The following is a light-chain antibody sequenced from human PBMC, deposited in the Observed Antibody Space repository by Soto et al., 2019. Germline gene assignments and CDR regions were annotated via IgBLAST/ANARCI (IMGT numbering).Light chain of an antibody. CDR3: SSYTSSSTLVV. V-gene: IGLV2-14*01. CDR1: SSDVGGYNY. CDR2: EVS. J-gene: IGLJ2*01. Sequence: QSALTQPASVSGSPGQSITISCTGSSSDVGGYNYVSWYQQHPGKAPKLMIYEVSNRPSGVSNRFSGSKSGNMASLTISGLQAEDEADYYCSSYTSSSTLVVFGGRTKLTVL.